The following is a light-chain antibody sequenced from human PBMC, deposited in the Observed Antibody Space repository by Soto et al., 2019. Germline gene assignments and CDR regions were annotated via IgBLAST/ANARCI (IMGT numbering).Light chain of an antibody. CDR3: SSCPRYNTL. V-gene: IGLV2-14*01. CDR2: DVS. Sequence: QSALTKPASVSGSPGQSSTISCTSTSSDIGGYNYVSWYQQHPGKTPKLIIYDVSDRPSGVSNRFSGSKSGNTASLTISGLNAEHEADYYCSSCPRYNTLFGTGT. J-gene: IGLJ1*01. CDR1: SSDIGGYNY.